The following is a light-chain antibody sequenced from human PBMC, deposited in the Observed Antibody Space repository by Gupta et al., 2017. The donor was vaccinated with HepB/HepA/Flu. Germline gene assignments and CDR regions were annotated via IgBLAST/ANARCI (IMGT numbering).Light chain of an antibody. Sequence: QSVLTQTPSVSGAPGQSVTISCTGSSSNIGAGYDVHWYQQLPGTAPKLLIYGNSNRPSGVPDRFSGSKSGTSASLAITGLQAEDEADYYCQSYDSSLSVVVFGGGTKLTVL. CDR2: GNS. CDR1: SSNIGAGYD. J-gene: IGLJ2*01. CDR3: QSYDSSLSVVV. V-gene: IGLV1-40*01.